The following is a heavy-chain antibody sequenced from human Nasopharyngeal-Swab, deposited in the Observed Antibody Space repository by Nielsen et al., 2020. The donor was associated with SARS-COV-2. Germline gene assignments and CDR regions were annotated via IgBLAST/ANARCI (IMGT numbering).Heavy chain of an antibody. V-gene: IGHV1-3*01. Sequence: ASVKVSCKASGYTLSTYAMYWVRQAPGQRPEFMGWINAGKGNTIYSQRFQGRVRISRDTSANTVYMELNRLRSEDTAVYFCARDPILGPPDYFDYWGRGTLVIVSS. CDR3: ARDPILGPPDYFDY. D-gene: IGHD1-14*01. CDR1: GYTLSTYA. CDR2: INAGKGNT. J-gene: IGHJ4*02.